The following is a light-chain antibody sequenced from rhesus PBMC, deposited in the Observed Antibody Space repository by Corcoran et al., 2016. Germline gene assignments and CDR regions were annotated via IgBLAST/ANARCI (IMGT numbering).Light chain of an antibody. CDR1: QSVGSY. CDR3: MQALQTPFT. J-gene: IGKJ3*01. CDR2: GSS. Sequence: EIVLTQSPATLALSPGERATLSCRASQSVGSYLAWYQQKPGPAPRLLIYGSSSRATGIPDRFSGSGSGTDFTLKISRVEAEDVGVYYCMQALQTPFTFGPGTKLDIK. V-gene: IGKV3-24*04.